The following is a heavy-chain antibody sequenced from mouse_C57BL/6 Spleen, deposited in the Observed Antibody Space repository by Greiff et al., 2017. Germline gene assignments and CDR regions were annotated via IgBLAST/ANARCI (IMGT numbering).Heavy chain of an antibody. CDR3: ARMGDGYLFAY. CDR2: ISYDGSN. Sequence: EVQLQQSGPGLVKPSQSLSLTCSVTGYSITSGYYWNWIRQFPGNKLEWMGYISYDGSNNYNPSLKNRISITRDTSKNQFFLKLNSVTTEDTATYYCARMGDGYLFAYWGQGTLVTVSA. V-gene: IGHV3-6*01. J-gene: IGHJ3*01. CDR1: GYSITSGYY. D-gene: IGHD2-3*01.